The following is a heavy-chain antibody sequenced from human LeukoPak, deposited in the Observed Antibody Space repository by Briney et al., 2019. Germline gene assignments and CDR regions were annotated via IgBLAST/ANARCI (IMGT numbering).Heavy chain of an antibody. J-gene: IGHJ4*02. CDR3: ARLVGVSPLDY. D-gene: IGHD3-16*01. CDR1: GFTFRSYA. V-gene: IGHV3-23*01. CDR2: ISGSPDNT. Sequence: GGSLRLSCVVSGFTFRSYAMYWVRQAPGKGLEWVSEISGSPDNTYFADSVKGRFATSRDDSRNTLYLQMNSLRAEDTAVYYCARLVGVSPLDYWGQGTPVTVSS.